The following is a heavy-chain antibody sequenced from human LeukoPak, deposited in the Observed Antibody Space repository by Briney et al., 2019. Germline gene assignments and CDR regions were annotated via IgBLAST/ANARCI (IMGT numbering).Heavy chain of an antibody. CDR2: ISGSGSTI. D-gene: IGHD5-18*01. CDR3: ARVRSGYSHENYFDY. Sequence: GGSLILSCAASGFTFSNYEMNWVRQAPGKGLEWVSYISGSGSTIYYADSVKGRFTTSRDNAKHSLYLQMNSLRAEDTAVYYCARVRSGYSHENYFDYWGQGTLVTVSS. J-gene: IGHJ4*02. V-gene: IGHV3-48*03. CDR1: GFTFSNYE.